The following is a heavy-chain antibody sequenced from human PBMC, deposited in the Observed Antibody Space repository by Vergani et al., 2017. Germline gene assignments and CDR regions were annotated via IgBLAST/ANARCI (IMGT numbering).Heavy chain of an antibody. V-gene: IGHV3-9*01. D-gene: IGHD3-3*01. CDR1: GFTFDDYA. Sequence: EVQLVESGGGLVQPGGSLRLSCAASGFTFDDYAMHWVRQAPGKGLEWVSGISWNSGSIGYADSVKGRFTISRDNAKNSLYLQMNSLRAEDTALYYCAKDHYDFWAGYESGDVWGKGTTVTVSS. CDR2: ISWNSGSI. J-gene: IGHJ6*04. CDR3: AKDHYDFWAGYESGDV.